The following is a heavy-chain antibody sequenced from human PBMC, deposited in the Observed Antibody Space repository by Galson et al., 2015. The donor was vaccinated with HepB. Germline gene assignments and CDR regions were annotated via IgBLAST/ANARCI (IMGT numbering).Heavy chain of an antibody. CDR1: GFSFSRYW. J-gene: IGHJ6*02. V-gene: IGHV3-7*01. D-gene: IGHD3-10*01. CDR3: ARDGSFGNYYHYYGLDV. Sequence: SLRLSCAASGFSFSRYWMSWVRQAPGKGLEWVANINHDGSEKYSVDSVKGRFTISRDNAKNSLRLQMNSLRAEDTAVYYCARDGSFGNYYHYYGLDVWGQGTTVTVSS. CDR2: INHDGSEK.